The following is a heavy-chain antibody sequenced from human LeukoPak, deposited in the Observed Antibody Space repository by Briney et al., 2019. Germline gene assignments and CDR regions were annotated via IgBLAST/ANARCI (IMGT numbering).Heavy chain of an antibody. J-gene: IGHJ5*02. CDR2: ISSSSSYI. CDR1: GFTFSSYA. Sequence: GGSLRLSCAVSGFTFSSYAMSWVRQAPGKGLEWVSSISSSSSYIYYADSVKGRLTISRDNAKNSLYLQMNSLRAEDTAVYYCARDPSASIIAAAGSFDPWGQGTLVTVSS. D-gene: IGHD6-13*01. CDR3: ARDPSASIIAAAGSFDP. V-gene: IGHV3-21*01.